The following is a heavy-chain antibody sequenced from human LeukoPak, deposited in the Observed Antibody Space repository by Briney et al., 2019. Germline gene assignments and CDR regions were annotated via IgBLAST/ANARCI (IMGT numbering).Heavy chain of an antibody. D-gene: IGHD5-24*01. Sequence: SETLSLTCTVSGGSISSGSHYWSWIRQPAGKGLEWIGRIYTSGSTNYNPSFKSRVTISIDTSKNQFSLKLSSVTAADTAVYYCAMGNYRGFDYWGQGALVTVSS. CDR3: AMGNYRGFDY. V-gene: IGHV4-61*02. CDR1: GGSISSGSHY. J-gene: IGHJ4*02. CDR2: IYTSGST.